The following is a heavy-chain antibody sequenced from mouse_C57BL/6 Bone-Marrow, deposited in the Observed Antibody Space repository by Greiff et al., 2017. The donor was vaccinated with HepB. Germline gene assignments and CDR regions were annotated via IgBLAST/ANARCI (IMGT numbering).Heavy chain of an antibody. D-gene: IGHD1-1*01. Sequence: QLQHSLSDLARPFASVTLSCKASGYTFTSYGISWVKQRTGQGLEWIGEIYPRSGNTYYNEKFKGKATLTADKSSSTAYMELRSLTSEDSAVYFCARLGTVVAPFAYWGQGTLVTVSA. V-gene: IGHV1-81*01. J-gene: IGHJ3*01. CDR1: GYTFTSYG. CDR2: IYPRSGNT. CDR3: ARLGTVVAPFAY.